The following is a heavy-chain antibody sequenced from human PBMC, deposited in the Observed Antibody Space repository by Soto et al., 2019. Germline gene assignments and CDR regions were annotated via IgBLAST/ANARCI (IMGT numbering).Heavy chain of an antibody. Sequence: EVEVVESGGGLVQPGGSLRLSCVACGFAFTNYWMTWIRQAPGKGLEWVANINQDGSERTHVDSVKGRFTVSRDNAKNSLYLEMNRLRAEDTAVYYCARGDIVVVVAAGGMDVWGQGTTVTVSS. CDR2: INQDGSER. CDR1: GFAFTNYW. D-gene: IGHD2-15*01. J-gene: IGHJ6*02. CDR3: ARGDIVVVVAAGGMDV. V-gene: IGHV3-7*01.